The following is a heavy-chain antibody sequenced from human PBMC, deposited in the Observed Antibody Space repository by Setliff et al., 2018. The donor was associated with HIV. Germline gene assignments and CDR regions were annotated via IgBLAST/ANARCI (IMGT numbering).Heavy chain of an antibody. CDR1: GYTFTSYY. Sequence: ASVKVSCKASGYTFTSYYIHWVRQAPGQGLEWMAMVSPFDDGTNYAQKFQGRVTMTRDTSTSTVYMELRSLRAEDTAVYYCAKVGAWGQGTLVTVSS. J-gene: IGHJ4*02. CDR3: AKVGA. CDR2: VSPFDDGT. V-gene: IGHV1-46*01.